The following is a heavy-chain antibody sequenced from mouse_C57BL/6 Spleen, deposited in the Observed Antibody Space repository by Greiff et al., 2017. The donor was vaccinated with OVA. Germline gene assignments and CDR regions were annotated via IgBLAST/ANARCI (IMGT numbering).Heavy chain of an antibody. Sequence: VQLKESGGGLVKPGGSLKLSCAASGFTFSDYGMHWVRQAPEKGLEWVAYISSGSSTIYYADTVKGRFTISRDNAKNTLFLQMTSLRSEDTAMYYCARNLDDGYYVPWFAYWGQGTLVTVSA. CDR1: GFTFSDYG. CDR2: ISSGSSTI. J-gene: IGHJ3*01. CDR3: ARNLDDGYYVPWFAY. V-gene: IGHV5-17*01. D-gene: IGHD2-3*01.